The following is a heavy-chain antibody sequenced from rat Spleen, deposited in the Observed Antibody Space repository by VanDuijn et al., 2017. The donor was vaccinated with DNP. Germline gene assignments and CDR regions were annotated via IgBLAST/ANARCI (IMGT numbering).Heavy chain of an antibody. D-gene: IGHD1-11*01. CDR2: ISFDGSST. V-gene: IGHV5-29*01. CDR3: GSLNYGGYSDY. CDR1: RFSFSSFA. J-gene: IGHJ2*01. Sequence: EVQLVESGGGLVQPGRSMKLSCAASRFSFSSFAMAWVRQAPTKGLEWVASISFDGSSTYYRDSVKGRFTNSRDNAKSTLYLQMDSLRSEDTATYYCGSLNYGGYSDYWGQGVMVTVSS.